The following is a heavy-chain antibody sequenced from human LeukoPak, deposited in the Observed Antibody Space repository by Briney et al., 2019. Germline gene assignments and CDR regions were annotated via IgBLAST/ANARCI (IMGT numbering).Heavy chain of an antibody. V-gene: IGHV4-31*03. CDR3: ARSRSYDFWSGYYTESTSYFDY. J-gene: IGHJ4*02. D-gene: IGHD3-3*01. Sequence: KPSETLSLTCTVSGGSIISGGYYWSWIHQHPGKGLEWIGYIYYSGSTYYNPSLKSRVTISVDTSKNQFSLKLSSVTAADTAVYYCARSRSYDFWSGYYTESTSYFDYWGQGTLVTVSS. CDR2: IYYSGST. CDR1: GGSIISGGYY.